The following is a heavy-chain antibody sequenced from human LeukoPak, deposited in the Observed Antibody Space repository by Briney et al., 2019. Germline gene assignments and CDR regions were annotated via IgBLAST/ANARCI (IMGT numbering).Heavy chain of an antibody. D-gene: IGHD3-10*01. J-gene: IGHJ4*02. V-gene: IGHV3-21*01. Sequence: KPGGSLRLSCAASGFTFSSYSMNWVRQAPGKWLEWVSSISSNSSYIYYADSVKGRFTISRDNAKNSLYLQMNSLRAEDTAVYYCARTPMVRGVMMYYFDYWGQGTLVTVSS. CDR2: ISSNSSYI. CDR3: ARTPMVRGVMMYYFDY. CDR1: GFTFSSYS.